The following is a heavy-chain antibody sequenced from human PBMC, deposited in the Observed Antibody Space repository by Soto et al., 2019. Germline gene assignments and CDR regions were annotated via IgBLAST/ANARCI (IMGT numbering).Heavy chain of an antibody. V-gene: IGHV4-59*08. D-gene: IGHD1-26*01. Sequence: SGTVCLTCTVSHGSIRRYQWSWTRHPPGKGLEWIGYIYYSGSTNYNPSLKSRVTIPVDTSKNQFSLNMSSVTAADKAVYQCARSYGSAIDYWGQXSLVSVSS. CDR3: ARSYGSAIDY. CDR1: HGSIRRYQ. CDR2: IYYSGST. J-gene: IGHJ4*02.